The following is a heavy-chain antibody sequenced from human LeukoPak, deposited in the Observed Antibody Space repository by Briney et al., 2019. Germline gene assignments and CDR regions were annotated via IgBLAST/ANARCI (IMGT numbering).Heavy chain of an antibody. CDR1: GYTFTSYG. J-gene: IGHJ4*02. CDR3: ARDWPSYYYDSSGYKRDY. Sequence: ASVTVSCKASGYTFTSYGSSWVRQAPGQGLEWMGWISAYNGNTNYAQKLQGRVTMTTDTSTSTAYMELRSLRSDDTAVYYCARDWPSYYYDSSGYKRDYWGQGTLVTVSS. V-gene: IGHV1-18*01. CDR2: ISAYNGNT. D-gene: IGHD3-22*01.